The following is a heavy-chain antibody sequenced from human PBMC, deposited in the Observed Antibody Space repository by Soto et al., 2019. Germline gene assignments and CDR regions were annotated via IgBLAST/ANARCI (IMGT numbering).Heavy chain of an antibody. V-gene: IGHV1-18*01. CDR2: ISAYNGNT. CDR1: GYTFTSYG. D-gene: IGHD2-2*01. CDR3: ARDIGDIVVVPAATISYYYYYMDV. J-gene: IGHJ6*03. Sequence: SVKVSCKASGYTFTSYGISWVRQAPGQGLEWMGWISAYNGNTNYAQKLQGRVTMTTDTSTSTAYMELRSLRSDDTAVYYCARDIGDIVVVPAATISYYYYYMDVWGKGTTVTVSS.